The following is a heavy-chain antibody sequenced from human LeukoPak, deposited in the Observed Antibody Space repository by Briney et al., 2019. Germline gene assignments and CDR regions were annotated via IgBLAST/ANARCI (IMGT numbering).Heavy chain of an antibody. J-gene: IGHJ4*02. Sequence: PGGSLRLSCAASGFTFSNAWMSWVRQAPGKGLEWVGRIKSKTDGGTTDYAAPVKGRFTISRDDSKNTLYLQMNSLKTEDTAVYYCTVAYYYGSGSYYFWGQGTLVTVSS. CDR2: IKSKTDGGTT. D-gene: IGHD3-10*01. CDR3: TVAYYYGSGSYYF. V-gene: IGHV3-15*01. CDR1: GFTFSNAW.